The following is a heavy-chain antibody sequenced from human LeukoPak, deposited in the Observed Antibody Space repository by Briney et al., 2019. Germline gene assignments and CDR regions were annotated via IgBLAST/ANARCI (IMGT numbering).Heavy chain of an antibody. CDR3: ARRELAGSTAYFDY. J-gene: IGHJ4*02. CDR2: INPSGGST. Sequence: ASVKVSCKASGYTFTSYYIHWVRQAPGQGLEWMGIINPSGGSTNYAQDFQGRVTMTRDTSTSAVYMELSSLRSEDTAVYYCARRELAGSTAYFDYWGQGTLVTVSS. D-gene: IGHD1-26*01. CDR1: GYTFTSYY. V-gene: IGHV1-46*01.